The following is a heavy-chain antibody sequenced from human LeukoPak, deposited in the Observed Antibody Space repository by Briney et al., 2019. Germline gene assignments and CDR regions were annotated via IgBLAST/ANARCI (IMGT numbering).Heavy chain of an antibody. CDR3: ARDRDYWGYGGMDV. V-gene: IGHV3-30*03. CDR1: GFNFNNFA. D-gene: IGHD5-12*01. J-gene: IGHJ6*02. Sequence: GGSLRLSCEASGFNFNNFAFHWVRQTPGRGLECVAVIAYDGSNEYYAGSVKGRFTFSRDNSKNTVYLQMNNVRPEDTAVYFCARDRDYWGYGGMDVWGRGTTVIVSS. CDR2: IAYDGSNE.